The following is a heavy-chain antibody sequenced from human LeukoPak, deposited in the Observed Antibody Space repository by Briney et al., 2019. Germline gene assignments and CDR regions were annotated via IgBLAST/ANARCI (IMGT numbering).Heavy chain of an antibody. CDR1: GYTFTSYG. D-gene: IGHD2-21*02. CDR3: AAAPVIDCGGDCYSFDY. Sequence: ASVKVSCKASGYTFTSYGISWVRQAPGQGLEWMGWISAYNGNTNYAQKLQGRVTMTTDTSTSTAYMELRSLRSEDTAVYYCAAAPVIDCGGDCYSFDYWGQGTLVTVSS. J-gene: IGHJ4*02. V-gene: IGHV1-18*01. CDR2: ISAYNGNT.